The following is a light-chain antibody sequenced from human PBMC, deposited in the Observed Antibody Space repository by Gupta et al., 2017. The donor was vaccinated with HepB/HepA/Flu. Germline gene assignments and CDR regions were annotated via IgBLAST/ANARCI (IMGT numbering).Light chain of an antibody. CDR3: QQCYRNPFS. V-gene: IGKV1-39*01. J-gene: IGKJ4*01. CDR2: AAS. Sequence: EIQMTQPPSYLSASVGDRVTITCRASQSISSYLTWYQHKPGKAPKLLIYAASSLQSGVPSRFSGSGSGTEFTLTISSLQPEDFAIYYCQQCYRNPFSFGGGTKVEIK. CDR1: QSISSY.